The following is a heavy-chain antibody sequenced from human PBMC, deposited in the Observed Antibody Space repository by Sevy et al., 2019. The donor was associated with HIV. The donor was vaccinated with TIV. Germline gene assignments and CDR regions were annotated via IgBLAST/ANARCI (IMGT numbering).Heavy chain of an antibody. CDR3: ARGLAALPGYYYGMDV. D-gene: IGHD6-6*01. CDR1: GFTFSSYG. CDR2: ILYDGSNK. Sequence: GGSLRLSCAASGFTFSSYGMHWVRQAPGKGLEWVAVILYDGSNKYYADAVKGRFTISRENSKNTLYLQMKSLRAGDTAVYYCARGLAALPGYYYGMDVWGQGTAVTVSS. V-gene: IGHV3-30*03. J-gene: IGHJ6*02.